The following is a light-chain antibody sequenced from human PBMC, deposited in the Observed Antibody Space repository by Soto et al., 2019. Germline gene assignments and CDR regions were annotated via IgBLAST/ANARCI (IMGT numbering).Light chain of an antibody. CDR1: SSDVGGFNS. CDR2: DVN. V-gene: IGLV2-11*01. J-gene: IGLJ1*01. Sequence: QSALTQPRSVSGSPGQSVTISRPGTSSDVGGFNSVSWYQQHPGKAPKLMIYDVNKRPSGVPDRFSGSKSGSTASLTISGLQAEDEADYYCCSYAGSYSYAFATGTKVTVL. CDR3: CSYAGSYSYA.